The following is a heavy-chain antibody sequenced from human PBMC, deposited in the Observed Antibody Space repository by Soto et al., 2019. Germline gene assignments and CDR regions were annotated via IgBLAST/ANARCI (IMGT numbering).Heavy chain of an antibody. CDR1: GYTFTGYY. D-gene: IGHD3-3*01. J-gene: IGHJ3*02. CDR2: INPNSGGT. V-gene: IGHV1-2*02. Sequence: ASVKVSCKASGYTFTGYYMHWVRQAPGQGLEWMGWINPNSGGTNYAQKFQGRVTMTRDTSISTAYMELSRLRSDDTAVYYCARVSPRFLAWLLYESAFDIWGQGTMVTVSS. CDR3: ARVSPRFLAWLLYESAFDI.